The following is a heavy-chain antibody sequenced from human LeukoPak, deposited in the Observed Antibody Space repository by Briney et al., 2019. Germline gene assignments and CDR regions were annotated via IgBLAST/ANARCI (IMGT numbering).Heavy chain of an antibody. CDR3: AQGHDYGDYLNWFDP. CDR1: GGSFSDYY. Sequence: SETLSLTCTVYGGSFSDYYWSWIRQPPGKGLEWIGEINHSGSTNYNPSLKSRVTISVDTSKNQFSLKLSSVTAADTAVYYCAQGHDYGDYLNWFDPWGQGTLVTVSS. D-gene: IGHD4-17*01. CDR2: INHSGST. V-gene: IGHV4-34*01. J-gene: IGHJ5*02.